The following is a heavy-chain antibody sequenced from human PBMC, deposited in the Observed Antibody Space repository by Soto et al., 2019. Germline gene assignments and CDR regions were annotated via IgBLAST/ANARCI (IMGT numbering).Heavy chain of an antibody. D-gene: IGHD3-3*01. J-gene: IGHJ5*02. V-gene: IGHV3-48*02. CDR3: ARDGVGSGWFDH. Sequence: QLVESGGGLIQPGGSLRLSCAASGFTFRSYTMTWVRQAPGRGLEWVSHISSGSTVYYADSVKGRFTISRVNAKNSLYLQMTSLREDDSAVYYCARDGVGSGWFDHWGQGAVVTVSS. CDR2: ISSGSTV. CDR1: GFTFRSYT.